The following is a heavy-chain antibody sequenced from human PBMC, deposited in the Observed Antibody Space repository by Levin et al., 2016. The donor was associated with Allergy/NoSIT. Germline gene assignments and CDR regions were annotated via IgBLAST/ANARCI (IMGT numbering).Heavy chain of an antibody. Sequence: SETLSLTCTVSGGSISSYYWSWIRQPPGKGLEWIGYIYYSGSTNYNPSLKSRVTISVDTSKNQFSLKLSSVTAADTAVYYCARDRVVVVPAAPQKYYYYYYMDVWGKGTTVTVSS. D-gene: IGHD2-2*01. CDR3: ARDRVVVVPAAPQKYYYYYYMDV. CDR2: IYYSGST. CDR1: GGSISSYY. J-gene: IGHJ6*03. V-gene: IGHV4-59*13.